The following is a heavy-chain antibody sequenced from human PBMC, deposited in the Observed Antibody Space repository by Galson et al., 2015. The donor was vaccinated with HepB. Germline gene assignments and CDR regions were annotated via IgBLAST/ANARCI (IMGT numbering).Heavy chain of an antibody. Sequence: TLSLTCAVYGGSFSDYYWSWIRQPPGKGLEWIGEIDHNGSTNYNPSLKSRVTISVDTSKNHFSLRLRFVTDADTAVYYCARVLGGGSGRTCDSWGQGNLVTVSS. J-gene: IGHJ4*02. CDR1: GGSFSDYY. D-gene: IGHD2-15*01. CDR2: IDHNGST. CDR3: ARVLGGGSGRTCDS. V-gene: IGHV4-34*01.